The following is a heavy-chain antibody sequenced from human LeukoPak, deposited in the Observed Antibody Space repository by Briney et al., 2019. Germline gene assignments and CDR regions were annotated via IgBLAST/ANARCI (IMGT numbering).Heavy chain of an antibody. CDR1: GFTFSSQW. Sequence: GGSLRLSCAASGFTFSSQWMRWVRQAPGKGLEWVAIVNQGGTQKYYVDSVKGRFTISRDNAENSLYLQMNSLRAEDTAVYYCAREHYFYYMDAWGKGTTVTVSS. V-gene: IGHV3-7*01. CDR2: VNQGGTQK. J-gene: IGHJ6*03. CDR3: AREHYFYYMDA.